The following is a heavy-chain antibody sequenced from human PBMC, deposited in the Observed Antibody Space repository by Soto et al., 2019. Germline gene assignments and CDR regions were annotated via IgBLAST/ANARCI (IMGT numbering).Heavy chain of an antibody. CDR3: AKGGWYTSSSRSDC. V-gene: IGHV3-30*18. Sequence: QVQLVESGGGVVQPGTSLRLSCSASGFTLSGVDMHWVRQAPGKGLEWVAVMSYDGRNQYYADSVKGRFTVSRDSSKSTLYLQMTSLRTEDAAVYYSAKGGWYTSSSRSDCWGQGTLVTVSS. CDR1: GFTLSGVD. CDR2: MSYDGRNQ. D-gene: IGHD6-6*01. J-gene: IGHJ4*02.